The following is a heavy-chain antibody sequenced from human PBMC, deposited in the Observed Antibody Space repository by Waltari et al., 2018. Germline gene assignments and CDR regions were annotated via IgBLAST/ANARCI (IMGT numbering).Heavy chain of an antibody. V-gene: IGHV1-2*06. CDR2: INPTRGGK. Sequence: QVQLVQSGAEVKKPGASVKVSCKASGYTFTGYYMNWVRQAPGQGLEWMGRINPTRGGKNYAQKFQGRVTMTRDTSISTAYMELSRLRSDDTAVYYCAREYLKLGLRADAFDIWGQGTMVTVSS. CDR3: AREYLKLGLRADAFDI. D-gene: IGHD4-17*01. J-gene: IGHJ3*02. CDR1: GYTFTGYY.